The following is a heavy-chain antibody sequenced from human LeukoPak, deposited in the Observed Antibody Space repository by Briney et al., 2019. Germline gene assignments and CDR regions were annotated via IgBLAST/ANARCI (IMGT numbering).Heavy chain of an antibody. CDR1: GFTFNSHA. D-gene: IGHD4-17*01. V-gene: IGHV3-23*01. CDR2: LSGSGGTT. Sequence: GSLRLSCAASGFTFNSHAMSWVRQAPGKGLEWVSSLSGSGGTTYHADSVKGRFSISRDNSKNTLYLQLNSLRAEDTAVYYCAKGGSTSRVTTSRVVFGYYYYLDVWGKGTPVTVSS. CDR3: AKGGSTSRVTTSRVVFGYYYYLDV. J-gene: IGHJ6*03.